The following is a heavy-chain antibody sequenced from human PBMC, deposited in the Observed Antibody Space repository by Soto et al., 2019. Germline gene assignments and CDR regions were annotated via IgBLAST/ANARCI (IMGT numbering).Heavy chain of an antibody. CDR2: TYFTRST. CDR1: GGTFSSGTYY. Sequence: SETLSLTCTVSGGTFSSGTYYWRWIRQPPGTGLEWIGHTYFTRSTNYNPSLKRRVTMSLDTSRNQFPLKLSSVTAADTAVYYCTRGPRRVQWFDPWGLGTLVTVSS. V-gene: IGHV4-61*01. J-gene: IGHJ5*02. CDR3: TRGPRRVQWFDP.